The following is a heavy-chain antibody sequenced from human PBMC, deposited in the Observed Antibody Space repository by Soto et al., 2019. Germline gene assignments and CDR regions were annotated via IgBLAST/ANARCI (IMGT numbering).Heavy chain of an antibody. D-gene: IGHD4-17*01. V-gene: IGHV1-69*13. J-gene: IGHJ4*02. CDR1: GGTFSNYA. CDR3: ARGATVTQYDY. CDR2: IIPIFGTT. Sequence: GASVKVSCKASGGTFSNYAITWVRQAPGQGLEWMGGIIPIFGTTNYAQKFQGRVTITADESTSTAYMDLSSLRSEDTAVYYCARGATVTQYDYWGQGTLVTVSS.